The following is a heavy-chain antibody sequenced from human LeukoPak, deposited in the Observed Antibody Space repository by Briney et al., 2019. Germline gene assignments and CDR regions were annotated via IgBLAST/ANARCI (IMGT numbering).Heavy chain of an antibody. CDR2: IIPIFGTA. D-gene: IGHD6-19*01. CDR3: ARDLTGYSSGWYYFDY. V-gene: IGHV1-69*06. CDR1: GGTFSSYA. J-gene: IGHJ4*02. Sequence: ASVKVSCKASGGTFSSYAISWVRQAPGQGLEWMGGIIPIFGTANCAQKFQGRVTITADKSTSTAYMELSSLRSEDTAVYYCARDLTGYSSGWYYFDYWGQGTLVTVSS.